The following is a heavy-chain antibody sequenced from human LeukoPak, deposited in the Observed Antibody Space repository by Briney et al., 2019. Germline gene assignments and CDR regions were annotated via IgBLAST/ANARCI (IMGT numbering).Heavy chain of an antibody. CDR1: GGSINNNNYY. J-gene: IGHJ4*02. Sequence: SETLSLTCIVSGGSINNNNYYRDWIRQPPGKGLEWIGSINHSGSTNYNPSLKSRVTISIDTSKNQFSLKLSSVTAADTAVYYCARADGSGWYGGDYWGQGTLVTVSS. CDR2: INHSGST. D-gene: IGHD6-19*01. CDR3: ARADGSGWYGGDY. V-gene: IGHV4-39*07.